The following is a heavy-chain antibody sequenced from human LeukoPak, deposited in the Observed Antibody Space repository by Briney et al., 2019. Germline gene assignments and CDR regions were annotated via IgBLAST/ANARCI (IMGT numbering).Heavy chain of an antibody. D-gene: IGHD3-16*01. CDR1: GFTFSTYE. J-gene: IGHJ4*02. V-gene: IGHV3-48*03. CDR3: ARIDDYVWCRRFDY. Sequence: GGSLRLSCAASGFTFSTYEMNWVRQAPGKGLEWVPYISSSGSTIYYGDSVQGRFTISRDNAKNSLYLQMNSLRAEDTAVYYCARIDDYVWCRRFDYWGQGTLVTVSS. CDR2: ISSSGSTI.